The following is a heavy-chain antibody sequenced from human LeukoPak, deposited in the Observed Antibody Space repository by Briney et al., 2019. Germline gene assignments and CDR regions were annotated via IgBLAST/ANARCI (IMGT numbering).Heavy chain of an antibody. CDR3: ATQVGYDSSGYHRDY. V-gene: IGHV1-24*01. J-gene: IGHJ4*02. Sequence: ASVKVSCKVSGYTLTELSMHRVRQAPGKGLEWMGGFDPEDGETIYAQKFQGRVTMTEDTSTDTAYMELSSLRSEDTAVYYCATQVGYDSSGYHRDYWGQGTLVTVSS. CDR2: FDPEDGET. CDR1: GYTLTELS. D-gene: IGHD3-22*01.